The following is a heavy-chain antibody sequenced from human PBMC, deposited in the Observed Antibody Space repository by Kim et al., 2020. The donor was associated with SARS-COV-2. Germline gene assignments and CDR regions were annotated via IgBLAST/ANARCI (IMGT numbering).Heavy chain of an antibody. CDR3: ARDSDPDY. Sequence: ASVKVSCKVSGYNFIDHYIHWVRQAPGQGLEWMGWINPNGGETKYAEKFHGKASMTRDMSTNTAYVELYSLSFDDTAVYYCARDSDPDYWGQGTLVTVSS. J-gene: IGHJ4*02. V-gene: IGHV1-2*02. CDR2: INPNGGET. CDR1: GYNFIDHY.